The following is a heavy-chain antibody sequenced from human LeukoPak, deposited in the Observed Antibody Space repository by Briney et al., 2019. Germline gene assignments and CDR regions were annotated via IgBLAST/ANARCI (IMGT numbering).Heavy chain of an antibody. CDR2: IYYSGST. J-gene: IGHJ4*02. V-gene: IGHV4-59*08. CDR1: GGSISSYY. D-gene: IGHD6-19*01. Sequence: SETLSLTCTVSGGSISSYYWSWIRQPPRKGLDWIGYIYYSGSTNYNPSLKSRVTISVDTSKNQFSLKLSSVTAADTAVYYCARRRSGGGRGNYFDYWGQGTLVTVSS. CDR3: ARRRSGGGRGNYFDY.